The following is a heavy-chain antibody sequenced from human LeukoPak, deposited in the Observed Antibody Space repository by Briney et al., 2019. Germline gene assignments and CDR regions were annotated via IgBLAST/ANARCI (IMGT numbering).Heavy chain of an antibody. CDR1: GGTFSSYA. CDR3: ARESGTSSGYYSAVDY. V-gene: IGHV1-69*05. Sequence: SVKVSCKASGGTFSSYAISWVRQAPGQGLEWMGGIIPIFGTANYAQKFQGRVTITTDESTSTACMELSSLRSEDTAVYYCARESGTSSGYYSAVDYWGQGTLVTVSS. CDR2: IIPIFGTA. D-gene: IGHD3-22*01. J-gene: IGHJ4*02.